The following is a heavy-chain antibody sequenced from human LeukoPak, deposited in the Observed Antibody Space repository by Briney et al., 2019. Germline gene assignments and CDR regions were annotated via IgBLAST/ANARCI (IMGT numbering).Heavy chain of an antibody. J-gene: IGHJ6*02. CDR2: ISSSSSYI. V-gene: IGHV3-21*01. CDR1: GFTFSSYS. CDR3: ARELGHYYGSGSYYSMGYYYYSMDV. D-gene: IGHD3-10*01. Sequence: PGGSLRLSCAASGFTFSSYSMNWVRQAPGKGLEWVSSISSSSSYIYYADSVKGRFTISRDNAKNSLYLQMNSLRAEDTAVYYCARELGHYYGSGSYYSMGYYYYSMDVWGQGTTVTVSS.